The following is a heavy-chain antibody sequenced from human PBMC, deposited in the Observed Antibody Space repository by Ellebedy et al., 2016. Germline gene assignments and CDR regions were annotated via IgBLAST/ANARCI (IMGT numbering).Heavy chain of an antibody. Sequence: ASVKVSCKASGYTFSNFYIHWVRQAPGQGLEWMGIINPSGGTTFYAQRFQGRVTLTKDTSTSTVYMELRGLRSEDTAVYYCANTAMAVDYYYGMDVWGQGTTVTVSS. CDR1: GYTFSNFY. CDR2: INPSGGTT. D-gene: IGHD5-18*01. V-gene: IGHV1-46*01. CDR3: ANTAMAVDYYYGMDV. J-gene: IGHJ6*02.